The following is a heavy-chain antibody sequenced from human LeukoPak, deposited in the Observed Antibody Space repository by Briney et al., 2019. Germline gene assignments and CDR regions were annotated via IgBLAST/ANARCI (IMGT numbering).Heavy chain of an antibody. Sequence: ETLSLTCTVSGGSISSGGYYWSWVRQAPGKGLEWVSAISGSGGSTYYADSVKGRFTISRDNSKNTLYLQMNSLRAEDTAVYYCAKAHLLWIMDAFDIWGQGTMVTVSS. CDR2: ISGSGGST. V-gene: IGHV3-23*01. J-gene: IGHJ3*02. D-gene: IGHD2/OR15-2a*01. CDR3: AKAHLLWIMDAFDI. CDR1: GGSISSGGYY.